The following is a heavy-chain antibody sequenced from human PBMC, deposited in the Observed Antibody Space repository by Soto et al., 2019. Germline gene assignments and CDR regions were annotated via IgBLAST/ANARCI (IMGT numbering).Heavy chain of an antibody. Sequence: QVQLVESGGGVVQPGRSLRLSCAASGFTFSSYCMHWVRQAPGKGLEWVAVIAYDGSNKYYADSVKGRFTISRDNSKNTLYLQMNRLRAEDTAVYYRAYGYYCAGNDYWGQGTMVNVFS. J-gene: IGHJ4*02. D-gene: IGHD3-10*01. CDR2: IAYDGSNK. CDR1: GFTFSSYC. CDR3: AYGYYCAGNDY. V-gene: IGHV3-30*03.